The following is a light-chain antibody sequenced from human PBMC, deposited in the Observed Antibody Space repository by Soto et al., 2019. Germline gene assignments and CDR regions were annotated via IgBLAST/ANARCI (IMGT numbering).Light chain of an antibody. J-gene: IGKJ5*01. V-gene: IGKV3-11*01. CDR1: QSVSSY. Sequence: EIVLTQSPATLSLSPGEIATLSFSASQSVSSYLAWYQQKPGQAPRLLIYDASNRATGIPARFSGSGSGTDFTLTISSLEPEDFAVYYCQQRSNWHITFGQGTRLEIK. CDR3: QQRSNWHIT. CDR2: DAS.